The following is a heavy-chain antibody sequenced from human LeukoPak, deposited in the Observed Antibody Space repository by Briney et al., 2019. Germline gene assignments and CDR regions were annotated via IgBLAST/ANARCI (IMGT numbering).Heavy chain of an antibody. CDR2: INWNGGST. CDR1: RFTFDDYG. Sequence: GGSLRLSCAASRFTFDDYGMSWVRQAPGKGLEWVSGINWNGGSTGYADSVKGRFTISRDNAKNSLYLQMNSLRAEDTALYYCARASANCSSTSCPRGYYYYYMDVWGKGTTVTVSS. V-gene: IGHV3-20*04. J-gene: IGHJ6*03. D-gene: IGHD2-2*01. CDR3: ARASANCSSTSCPRGYYYYYMDV.